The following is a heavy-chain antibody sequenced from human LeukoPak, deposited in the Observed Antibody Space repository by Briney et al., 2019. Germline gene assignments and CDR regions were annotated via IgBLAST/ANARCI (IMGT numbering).Heavy chain of an antibody. V-gene: IGHV3-23*01. CDR1: GLTFSSYS. CDR3: AKDAAGPEY. J-gene: IGHJ4*02. D-gene: IGHD6-13*01. Sequence: PGGSLRLSCVVSGLTFSSYSMSWVRQAPGKGLEWVSGTSVSGGDTWYPDSVKGRFTISRDNSKNTLFLQTNSLRVEDTAIYYCAKDAAGPEYWGQGTLVTVSS. CDR2: TSVSGGDT.